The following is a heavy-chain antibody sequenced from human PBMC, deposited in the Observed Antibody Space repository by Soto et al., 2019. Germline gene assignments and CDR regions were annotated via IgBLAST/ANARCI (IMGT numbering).Heavy chain of an antibody. J-gene: IGHJ5*02. CDR2: ISSSSSYI. CDR3: ARDRYCIRTSCHMYNWFDP. V-gene: IGHV3-21*01. D-gene: IGHD2-2*01. CDR1: GFTFSSYS. Sequence: EVQLVESGGGLVKPGGSLRLSCAASGFTFSSYSMNWVRQAPGKGLEWVSSISSSSSYIYYADSVKGRFTISRDNAKNSLYLQMNSLRAEDTAVYYCARDRYCIRTSCHMYNWFDPWGQGTLVTVSS.